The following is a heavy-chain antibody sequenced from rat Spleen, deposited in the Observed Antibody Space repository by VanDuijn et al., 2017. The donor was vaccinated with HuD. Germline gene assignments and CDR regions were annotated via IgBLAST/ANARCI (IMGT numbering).Heavy chain of an antibody. CDR1: GFNFSDYN. CDR2: ISYDGSST. V-gene: IGHV5-20*01. J-gene: IGHJ2*01. Sequence: EVQLVESGGGLVQPGRSLKLSCAASGFNFSDYNMAWVRQAPTKGMEWVAFISYDGSSTSYRDAVKGRFTISRDNAKSTLYLQMDSLRSEDTATYYFTTDYITIEDWGQGVMVTVSS. D-gene: IGHD1-2*01. CDR3: TTDYITIED.